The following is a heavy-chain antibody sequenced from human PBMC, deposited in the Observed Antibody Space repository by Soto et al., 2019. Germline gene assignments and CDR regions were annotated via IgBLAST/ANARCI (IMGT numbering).Heavy chain of an antibody. J-gene: IGHJ6*02. D-gene: IGHD2-2*01. CDR3: ARDQGPTSCYRVCTDHGMDV. V-gene: IGHV1-69*04. Sequence: GASVKVSCKASGGTFSSYTISWVRQAPGQGLEWMGRIIPILGIANYAQKFQGRVTITADKSTSTAYMELSSLRSEDTAVYYCARDQGPTSCYRVCTDHGMDVWGQGTTVTVSS. CDR1: GGTFSSYT. CDR2: IIPILGIA.